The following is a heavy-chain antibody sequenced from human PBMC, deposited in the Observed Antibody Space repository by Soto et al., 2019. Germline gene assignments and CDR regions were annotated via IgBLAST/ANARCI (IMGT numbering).Heavy chain of an antibody. V-gene: IGHV3-23*01. CDR2: ISGSGGST. D-gene: IGHD3-9*01. Sequence: PGGSLRLSCAASGFTFSSYAMSWVRQAPGKGLEWVSAISGSGGSTYYADSVKGRFTISRDNSKNTLYLQMNSLRAEDTAVYYCAKDERYFDWLQGYYFDYWGQGTLVTVSS. J-gene: IGHJ4*02. CDR1: GFTFSSYA. CDR3: AKDERYFDWLQGYYFDY.